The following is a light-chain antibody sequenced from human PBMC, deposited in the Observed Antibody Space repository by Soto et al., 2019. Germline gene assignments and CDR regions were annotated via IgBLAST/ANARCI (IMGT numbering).Light chain of an antibody. CDR1: QSLSGW. Sequence: DIHMTQSPSTLSASLGDRVTITCRASQSLSGWLAWYQQKPGKAPKLLIYKTSTLESGVPSRFSGSGSGTQFTLTNTSLQPDGVATDYYLQYNSLYTFGHGTKLEIK. J-gene: IGKJ2*01. CDR2: KTS. CDR3: LQYNSLYT. V-gene: IGKV1-5*03.